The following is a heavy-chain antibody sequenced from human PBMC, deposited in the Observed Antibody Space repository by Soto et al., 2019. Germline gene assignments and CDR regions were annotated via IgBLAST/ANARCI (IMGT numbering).Heavy chain of an antibody. J-gene: IGHJ4*02. Sequence: PGGSLRLSCAASGFTFSSYWMSWVRQAPGKGLEWVANIKQDGSEKYYVDSVKGRFTISRDNAKYSLYLQMNSLRAEDTAVYYCASGFLYYYDSSGYSPFEYWGQGTLVTVSS. CDR1: GFTFSSYW. V-gene: IGHV3-7*03. D-gene: IGHD3-22*01. CDR2: IKQDGSEK. CDR3: ASGFLYYYDSSGYSPFEY.